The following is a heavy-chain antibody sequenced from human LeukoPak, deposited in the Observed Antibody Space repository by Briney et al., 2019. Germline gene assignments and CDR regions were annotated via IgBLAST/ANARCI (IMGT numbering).Heavy chain of an antibody. J-gene: IGHJ3*02. CDR1: GGSISSYY. CDR2: IYYSGST. CDR3: ARGPVRYFDWLPPAFDAFDI. V-gene: IGHV4-59*12. D-gene: IGHD3-9*01. Sequence: SETLSLTCTVSGGSISSYYWSWIRQPPGKGLEWIGYIYYSGSTNYNPSLKSRVTISVDTSKNQFSLKLSSVTAADTAVYYCARGPVRYFDWLPPAFDAFDIWGQGTMVTVSS.